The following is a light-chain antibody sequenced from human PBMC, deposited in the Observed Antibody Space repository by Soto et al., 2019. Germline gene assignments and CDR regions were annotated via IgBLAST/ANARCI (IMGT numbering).Light chain of an antibody. V-gene: IGKV3-15*01. CDR1: QSVGSN. CDR2: GTS. J-gene: IGKJ2*01. Sequence: EIVMTQSPVTLSVSPGERAALSCRASQSVGSNFAWYQQRPGQAPRVLIYGTSTRATGVPARFSGSGSGTDFTLTIRSLQSEDLAVYYCQQYNNWPYTFGQGTRLEIK. CDR3: QQYNNWPYT.